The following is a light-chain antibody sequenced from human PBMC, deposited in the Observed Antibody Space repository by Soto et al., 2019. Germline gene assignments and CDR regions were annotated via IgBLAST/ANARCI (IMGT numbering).Light chain of an antibody. CDR2: EVT. Sequence: QSALTQPASVSGSPGQSITISCTGTSSDVGRYNFVSWYQQYPGKATKLLICEVTKRPSGVSNRFSGSKSGNTASLTISGLQAEDEADYYCCSDAGSGIYVFGTGTKLTVL. J-gene: IGLJ1*01. CDR3: CSDAGSGIYV. CDR1: SSDVGRYNF. V-gene: IGLV2-23*02.